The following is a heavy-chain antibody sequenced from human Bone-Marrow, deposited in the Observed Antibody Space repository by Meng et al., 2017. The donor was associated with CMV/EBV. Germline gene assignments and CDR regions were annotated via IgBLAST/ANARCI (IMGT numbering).Heavy chain of an antibody. V-gene: IGHV6-1*01. CDR2: TFYRSKWYN. J-gene: IGHJ5*02. CDR1: VSSNSVA. D-gene: IGHD1-1*01. Sequence: VSSNSVAWAGIRQSPSKGLEWLGRTFYRSKWYNHYAVSVKSRITISPDTSKNQFSLHLESVTPEDTAVYYCARDKNTGPVWSNWSDPWGQGTLVTVSS. CDR3: ARDKNTGPVWSNWSDP.